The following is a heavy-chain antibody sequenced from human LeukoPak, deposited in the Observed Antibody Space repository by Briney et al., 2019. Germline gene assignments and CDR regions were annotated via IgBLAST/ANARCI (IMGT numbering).Heavy chain of an antibody. D-gene: IGHD3-22*01. CDR1: GYTLTELS. J-gene: IGHJ3*02. V-gene: IGHV1-24*01. Sequence: ASVKVSCKVSGYTLTELSMHWVRQAPGKGLEWMGGFDPEDGETIYAQKFHGRVTMTEDTSTDTAYMELSSLRSEDTAVYYCATGLPSLRWFTMIADEAFDIWGQGTMVTVSS. CDR2: FDPEDGET. CDR3: ATGLPSLRWFTMIADEAFDI.